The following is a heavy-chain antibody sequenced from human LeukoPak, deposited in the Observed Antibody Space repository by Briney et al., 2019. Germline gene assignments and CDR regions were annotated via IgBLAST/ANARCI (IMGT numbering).Heavy chain of an antibody. V-gene: IGHV3-66*01. D-gene: IGHD3-9*01. J-gene: IGHJ4*02. Sequence: GGFLRLSCTASGSTVSSTYMSWVRQAPGKGLEWVSVFYSDAITYYADSVKGRFTISRDNSKSMLYLQMNSLRVEDTAVYYCARRLSTGYYEFWGQGSLVTVSS. CDR1: GSTVSSTY. CDR2: FYSDAIT. CDR3: ARRLSTGYYEF.